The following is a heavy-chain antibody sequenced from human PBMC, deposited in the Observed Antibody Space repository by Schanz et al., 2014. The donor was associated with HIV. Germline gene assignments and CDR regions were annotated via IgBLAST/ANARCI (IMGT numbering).Heavy chain of an antibody. J-gene: IGHJ6*02. CDR1: GFTVSTNY. CDR3: AKSRGDSWPYGMDV. V-gene: IGHV3-53*01. D-gene: IGHD4-17*01. CDR2: IYSGGST. Sequence: DVQLVESGGGLVKPGGSLRLSCAASGFTVSTNYMSWVRQAPGKGLECVSVIYSGGSTYYADSVKGRLTISRDNSENTLYLQMNSLRAEDTAVYYCAKSRGDSWPYGMDVWGQGTTVTVSS.